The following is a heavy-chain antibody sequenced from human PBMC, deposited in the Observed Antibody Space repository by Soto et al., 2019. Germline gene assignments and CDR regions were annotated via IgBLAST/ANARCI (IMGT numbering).Heavy chain of an antibody. D-gene: IGHD1-1*01. V-gene: IGHV4-4*07. CDR3: VRDGTKTLRDWFDP. CDR2: IYATGTT. CDR1: GASISGFY. J-gene: IGHJ5*02. Sequence: SETLSLTCTVSGASISGFYCSWIRKSAGKGLEWIGRIYATGTTDYNPSLKSRVMVSVDTSKKQFSLKLRSVTAADTAVYYCVRDGTKTLRDWFDPWGQGISVTVSS.